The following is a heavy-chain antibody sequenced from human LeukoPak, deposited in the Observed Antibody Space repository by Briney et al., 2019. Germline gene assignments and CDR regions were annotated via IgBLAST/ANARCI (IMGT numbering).Heavy chain of an antibody. D-gene: IGHD3-10*01. V-gene: IGHV3-7*01. CDR1: GFIFSSYW. CDR2: IKQDESEK. J-gene: IGHJ4*02. Sequence: GGSLRLSCAASGFIFSSYWMTWVRQAPGKGLEWVANIKQDESEKYYVDSVKGRFTISRDNAKNSLYLQMNSLRAEDTAVYYCARDNPRGDLGYWGQGTLVTVSS. CDR3: ARDNPRGDLGY.